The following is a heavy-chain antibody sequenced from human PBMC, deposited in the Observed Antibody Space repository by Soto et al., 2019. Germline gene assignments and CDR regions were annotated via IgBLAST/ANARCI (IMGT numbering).Heavy chain of an antibody. CDR1: GYTFTSYA. CDR2: INTNTGNP. J-gene: IGHJ6*02. CDR3: AREYIVLMVYYYYYGMDV. D-gene: IGHD2-8*01. Sequence: ASVKVSCKASGYTFTSYAMNWVRQAPGQGLEWMGWINTNTGNPTYAQGFTGRFVFSLDTSVSTAYLQMNSLRAEDTAVYYCAREYIVLMVYYYYYGMDVWGQGTTVTVSS. V-gene: IGHV7-4-1*02.